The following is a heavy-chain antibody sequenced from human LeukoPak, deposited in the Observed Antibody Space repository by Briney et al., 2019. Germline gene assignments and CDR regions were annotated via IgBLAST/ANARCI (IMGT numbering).Heavy chain of an antibody. Sequence: SSQTPSLTCAVSGGSISSGGYSWSWIRQPPGKGLEWIGYIYHSGSTYYNPSLKSRVTISVDRSKNQFSLKLSSVTAADTAVYYCARLRRLYFDYWGQGTLVTVSS. V-gene: IGHV4-30-2*01. CDR3: ARLRRLYFDY. CDR1: GGSISSGGYS. D-gene: IGHD3-16*01. CDR2: IYHSGST. J-gene: IGHJ4*02.